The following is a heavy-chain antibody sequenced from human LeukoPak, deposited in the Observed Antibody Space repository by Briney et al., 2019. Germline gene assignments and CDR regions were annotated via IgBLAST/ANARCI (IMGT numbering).Heavy chain of an antibody. V-gene: IGHV3-30-3*01. CDR3: ARGAAAGTPRFDY. CDR2: ISYDGSNK. CDR1: GFTFSSYA. D-gene: IGHD6-13*01. Sequence: GGSLRLSCAASGFTFSSYAMHWVRQAPGKGLEWVAVISYDGSNKYYADSVKGRFTISRDNAKNSLYLQMNSLRAEDTAVYYCARGAAAGTPRFDYWGQGTLVTVSS. J-gene: IGHJ4*02.